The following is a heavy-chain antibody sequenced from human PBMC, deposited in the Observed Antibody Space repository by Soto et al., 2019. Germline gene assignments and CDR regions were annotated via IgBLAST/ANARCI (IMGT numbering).Heavy chain of an antibody. D-gene: IGHD1-7*01. J-gene: IGHJ3*02. V-gene: IGHV1-18*01. Sequence: QVQLVQSGAEVMKPGASVKVSCKASGYTFTSYGINWVLQAPGQGLEWMGWISGYNGNTNYAQNLQGRVTMTTDTSTSTAYMELRSLRSDDTAVYYCARSVWKLPFDAFDIWGQGTMVTVSS. CDR3: ARSVWKLPFDAFDI. CDR1: GYTFTSYG. CDR2: ISGYNGNT.